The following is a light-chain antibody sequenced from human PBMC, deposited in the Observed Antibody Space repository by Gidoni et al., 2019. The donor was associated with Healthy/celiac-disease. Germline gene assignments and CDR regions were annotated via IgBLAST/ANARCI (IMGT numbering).Light chain of an antibody. CDR1: QSLQQSNGYNY. J-gene: IGKJ1*01. CDR3: MQAVQTTWT. Sequence: EIVMTQSSLSRPVTPGEPSSISCRSSQSLQQSNGYNYLDWYLQKPGQSPHLLIYLGSNRASGVPDMFSGSGSGTDFTLKISRVEAEDIGVYYCMQAVQTTWTFGQGTQVEIK. V-gene: IGKV2-28*01. CDR2: LGS.